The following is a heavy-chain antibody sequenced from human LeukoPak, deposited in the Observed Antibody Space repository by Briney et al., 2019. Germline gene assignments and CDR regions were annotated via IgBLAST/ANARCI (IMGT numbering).Heavy chain of an antibody. CDR1: GYTFTSYG. D-gene: IGHD4-17*01. Sequence: ASVKVSCKASGYTFTSYGISWVRQAPGQGLEWMGWISAYNGNTNYAQKLQGRVTMTTDTSTSTAYMELRSLRSDDTAVYYCARDLSSTDYGDPGGAFDIWGQGTMVTVSS. V-gene: IGHV1-18*01. CDR2: ISAYNGNT. CDR3: ARDLSSTDYGDPGGAFDI. J-gene: IGHJ3*02.